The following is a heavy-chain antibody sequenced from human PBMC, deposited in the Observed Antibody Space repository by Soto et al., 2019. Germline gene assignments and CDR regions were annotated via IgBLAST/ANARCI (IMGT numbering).Heavy chain of an antibody. J-gene: IGHJ3*02. D-gene: IGHD6-19*01. Sequence: GGSLRLSCAASGFTFSSYAMSWVRQAPGKGLEWVSAISGSGGSTYYADSVKGRFTISRDNSKNTLYLQMNSLRAEDTAVYYCAKVWQWLVQGGDAFDIWGQGTMVTVSS. CDR1: GFTFSSYA. CDR2: ISGSGGST. V-gene: IGHV3-23*01. CDR3: AKVWQWLVQGGDAFDI.